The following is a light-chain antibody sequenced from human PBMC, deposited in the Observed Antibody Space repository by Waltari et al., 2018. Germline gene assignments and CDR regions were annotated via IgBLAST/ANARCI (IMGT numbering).Light chain of an antibody. V-gene: IGKV3-15*01. J-gene: IGKJ2*01. CDR1: QSISNK. CDR3: QQYNSWPYT. Sequence: EIVMTQSPATLSVSPGERAILSCRASQSISNKLAWYQQKPGQAPRLLIYDASTRATGIPATFSGSGSGTEFTLTISSLQSEDFVVYYCQQYNSWPYTFGRGTKLEIK. CDR2: DAS.